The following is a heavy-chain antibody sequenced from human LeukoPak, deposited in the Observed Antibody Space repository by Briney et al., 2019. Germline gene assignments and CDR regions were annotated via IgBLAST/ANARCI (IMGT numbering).Heavy chain of an antibody. CDR2: IWYDGSNK. D-gene: IGHD2-15*01. CDR3: ARGLTPYCSGGSCYDAFDI. Sequence: PGRSLRLSCAASGFTFSSHGMHWVRQAPGKGLEWVAVIWYDGSNKYYADSVKGRFTISRDNSKNTLYLQMNSLRAEDTAVYYCARGLTPYCSGGSCYDAFDIWGQGTMVTVSS. J-gene: IGHJ3*02. CDR1: GFTFSSHG. V-gene: IGHV3-33*01.